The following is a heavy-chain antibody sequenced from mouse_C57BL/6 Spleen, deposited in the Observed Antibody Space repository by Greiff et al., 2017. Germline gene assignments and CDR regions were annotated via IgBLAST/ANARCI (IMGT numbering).Heavy chain of an antibody. D-gene: IGHD2-4*01. CDR1: GYTFTSYT. CDR3: AREGGLPRAMDY. V-gene: IGHV1-4*01. J-gene: IGHJ4*01. CDR2: INPSSGYT. Sequence: QVQLKESGAELARPGASVKMSCKASGYTFTSYTMHWVKQRPGQGLEWIGYINPSSGYTKYNQKFKDKATLTADKSSSTAYMQLSSLTSEDSAVXYCAREGGLPRAMDYWGQGTSVTVSS.